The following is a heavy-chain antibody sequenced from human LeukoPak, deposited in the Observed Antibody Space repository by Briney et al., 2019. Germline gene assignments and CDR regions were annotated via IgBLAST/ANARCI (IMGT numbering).Heavy chain of an antibody. V-gene: IGHV4-59*01. J-gene: IGHJ6*03. D-gene: IGHD2-15*01. CDR3: ARGAATYYYYMDV. Sequence: SETLSLTCTGSGGSISSYYWSWIRQSPGKRLEWIGYIDDSGDIKYNPSLKSRVTMSVDTSKNPFSLMRSSVTAAATAVYYCARGAATYYYYMDVWGKGTTVTISS. CDR2: IDDSGDI. CDR1: GGSISSYY.